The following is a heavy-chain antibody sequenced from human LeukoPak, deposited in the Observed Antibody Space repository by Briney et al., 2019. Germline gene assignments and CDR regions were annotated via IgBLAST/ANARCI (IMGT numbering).Heavy chain of an antibody. CDR3: ARKSVAVRDAFDI. J-gene: IGHJ3*02. D-gene: IGHD6-19*01. V-gene: IGHV4-59*01. CDR1: SGSISRYY. Sequence: SETLSLTCTVSSGSISRYYWSWIRQPPGKGLDWIGYIYYTGSTYYNPSLKSRVTISVDTSKNQFSLKLNSVTAADTAVYYCARKSVAVRDAFDIWGQGTMVTVSS. CDR2: IYYTGST.